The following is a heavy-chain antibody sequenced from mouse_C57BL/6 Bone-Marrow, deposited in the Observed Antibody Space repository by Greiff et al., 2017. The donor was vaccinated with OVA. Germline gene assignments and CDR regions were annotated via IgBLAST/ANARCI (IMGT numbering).Heavy chain of an antibody. CDR3: AREERQLRLPFAY. J-gene: IGHJ3*01. CDR2: IYPGSGST. D-gene: IGHD3-2*02. V-gene: IGHV1-55*01. CDR1: GYTFTSYW. Sequence: QVHVKQPGAELVKPGASVKMSCKASGYTFTSYWITWVKQRPGQGLEWIGDIYPGSGSTKYNEKFKSKATLTVDTSSSTAYMQLSSLTSEDSAVYYCAREERQLRLPFAYWGQGTLVTVSA.